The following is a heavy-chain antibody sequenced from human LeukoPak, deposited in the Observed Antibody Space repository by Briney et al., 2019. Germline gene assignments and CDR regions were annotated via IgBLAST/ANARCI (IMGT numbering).Heavy chain of an antibody. CDR1: GGSFSGYY. J-gene: IGHJ4*02. CDR3: AKDHLSATYYYDSRGYPLDY. D-gene: IGHD3-22*01. V-gene: IGHV3-23*01. Sequence: ETLSLTCAVYGGSFSGYYWSWVRQAPGKGLEWVSAISGSGGSTYYADSVKGRFTISRDNSKNTLYLQMNTLRAEDTAVYYCAKDHLSATYYYDSRGYPLDYWGQGTLVTVSS. CDR2: ISGSGGST.